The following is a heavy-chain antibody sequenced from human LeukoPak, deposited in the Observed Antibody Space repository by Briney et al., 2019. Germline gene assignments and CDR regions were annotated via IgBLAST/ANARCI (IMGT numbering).Heavy chain of an antibody. J-gene: IGHJ5*02. V-gene: IGHV3-74*01. CDR1: GFTFSSYW. CDR2: INSDGNNT. CDR3: TRDFAIAGCSLPLNWFDP. Sequence: QPGGSLRLSCAASGFTFSSYWMHWVRQAPGKGLVWISHINSDGNNTAYADSVKGRFTISRDNAKNTLFLQMNSLRAEDTAVYYCTRDFAIAGCSLPLNWFDPWGQGTLVTVSS. D-gene: IGHD6-13*01.